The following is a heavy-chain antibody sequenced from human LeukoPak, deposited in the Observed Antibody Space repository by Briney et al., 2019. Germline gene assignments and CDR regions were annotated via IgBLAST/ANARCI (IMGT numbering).Heavy chain of an antibody. V-gene: IGHV4-59*12. Sequence: SETLSLTCSVSGVPISTCYWSWLRQSPGKGLEWIAYVYYNGNIMYNPSLKSRVTISVDTSKNQFSLKLSSVTAADTAVYYCARDNRGYSIWETGTTVWGQGTLVTVSS. CDR1: GVPISTCY. CDR2: VYYNGNI. CDR3: ARDNRGYSIWETGTTV. J-gene: IGHJ4*02. D-gene: IGHD1-7*01.